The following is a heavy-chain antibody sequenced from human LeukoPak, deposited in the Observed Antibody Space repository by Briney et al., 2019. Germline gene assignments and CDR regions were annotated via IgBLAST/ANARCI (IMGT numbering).Heavy chain of an antibody. J-gene: IGHJ3*02. CDR1: GYTFTSYD. CDR3: ARGSDDFWSGYSINAFDI. Sequence: ASVKVSCKASGYTFTSYDINWVRQATGQGLEWMGWMNPNSGNTGYAQKFQGRATMTRNTSISTAYMELSSLRSEDTAVYYCARGSDDFWSGYSINAFDIWGQGTMVTVSS. V-gene: IGHV1-8*01. CDR2: MNPNSGNT. D-gene: IGHD3-3*01.